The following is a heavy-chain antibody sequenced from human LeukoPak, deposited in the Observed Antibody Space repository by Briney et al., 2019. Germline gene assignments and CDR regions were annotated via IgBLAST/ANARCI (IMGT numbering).Heavy chain of an antibody. CDR3: AKDLVWSYGDY. CDR1: GFPFTSYS. Sequence: PGGSLRLSCAASGFPFTSYSMNWVRQAPGRGLEWVSAVSGSGGTTYYADSVKGRFTISRDNSKNTLYLQMNSLRAEDTAIYYCAKDLVWSYGDYWGQGTLVTVSS. J-gene: IGHJ4*02. D-gene: IGHD1-26*01. CDR2: VSGSGGTT. V-gene: IGHV3-23*01.